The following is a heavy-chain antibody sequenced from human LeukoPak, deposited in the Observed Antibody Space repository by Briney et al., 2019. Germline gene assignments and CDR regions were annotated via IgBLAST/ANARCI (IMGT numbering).Heavy chain of an antibody. D-gene: IGHD6-13*01. CDR2: IYYSGST. V-gene: IGHV4-59*08. CDR1: GGSISSYY. CDR3: ASSSAAGIDY. J-gene: IGHJ4*02. Sequence: PSETLSLTCTVPGGSISSYYWSWIRQPPGKGLEWIGYIYYSGSTNYNPSLKSRVTISVDTSKNQFSLKLSSVTAADTAVYYCASSSAAGIDYWGQGTLVTVSS.